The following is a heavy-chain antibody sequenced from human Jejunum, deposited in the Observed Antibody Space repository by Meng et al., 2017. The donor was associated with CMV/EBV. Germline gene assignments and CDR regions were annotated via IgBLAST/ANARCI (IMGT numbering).Heavy chain of an antibody. CDR2: IKPDGSEK. CDR1: GFSFSNSW. V-gene: IGHV3-7*01. CDR3: ASGNSFDF. D-gene: IGHD1-26*01. Sequence: LSCAASGFSFSNSWMSGARQPPGKGLEWVASIKPDGSEKYYVASVKGRFTISRDNAKISLYLQMNSLRVEDTAVYYCASGNSFDFWGQGTLVTVSS. J-gene: IGHJ4*02.